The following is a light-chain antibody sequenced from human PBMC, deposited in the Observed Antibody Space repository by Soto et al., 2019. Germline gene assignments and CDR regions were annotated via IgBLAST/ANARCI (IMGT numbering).Light chain of an antibody. Sequence: IQLTQSPSSLSASVGDRVTITCRASQEISGYLAWYQQTPGKAPKLLIYGVSTLQDGVSSRFSGRGSETDFSLTISSLQPEDFATYYCQHLHWAFGPGT. J-gene: IGKJ1*01. V-gene: IGKV1-9*01. CDR1: QEISGY. CDR2: GVS. CDR3: QHLHWA.